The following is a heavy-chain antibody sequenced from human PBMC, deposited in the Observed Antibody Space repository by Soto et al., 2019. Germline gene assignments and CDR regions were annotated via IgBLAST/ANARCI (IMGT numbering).Heavy chain of an antibody. CDR3: ARGGDLYCSGGSCYSWFDP. CDR2: INPNSGGT. D-gene: IGHD2-15*01. Sequence: QVQLVQSGAEVKKPGASVKVSCKASGYTFTGYYMHWVRQAPGQGLEWMGWINPNSGGTNYAQKLQGWGTMTRDTSISTAYMELSRLRADDTAVYYCARGGDLYCSGGSCYSWFDPWCQGTLVTVSS. J-gene: IGHJ5*02. CDR1: GYTFTGYY. V-gene: IGHV1-2*04.